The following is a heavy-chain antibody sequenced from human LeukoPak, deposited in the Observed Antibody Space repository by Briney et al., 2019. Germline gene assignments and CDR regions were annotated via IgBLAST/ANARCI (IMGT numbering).Heavy chain of an antibody. J-gene: IGHJ4*02. CDR2: INHSGST. D-gene: IGHD2-21*02. Sequence: SETLSLTCAVYGGSFSGYYWTWIRQPPGKGLEWVGEINHSGSTKFNPSLKSRVTISIDTSKKQFSLNVKNVTAADTAVYYCARIDFYTAAAYWGQGTLVTVSS. CDR1: GGSFSGYY. CDR3: ARIDFYTAAAY. V-gene: IGHV4-34*01.